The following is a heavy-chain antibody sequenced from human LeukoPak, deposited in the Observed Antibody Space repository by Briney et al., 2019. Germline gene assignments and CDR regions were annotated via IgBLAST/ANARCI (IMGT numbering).Heavy chain of an antibody. V-gene: IGHV3-9*01. D-gene: IGHD6-6*01. CDR3: AKDISSYYYYGMDV. J-gene: IGHJ6*02. CDR1: GFTFDDYA. Sequence: RPGGSLRLSCAASGFTFDDYAMHWVRQAPGKGLEWVSGISWNSGTIGYADSVKGRFTIFRDNAKNSLYLQMNSLRAEDTALYYCAKDISSYYYYGMDVWGQGTTVTVSS. CDR2: ISWNSGTI.